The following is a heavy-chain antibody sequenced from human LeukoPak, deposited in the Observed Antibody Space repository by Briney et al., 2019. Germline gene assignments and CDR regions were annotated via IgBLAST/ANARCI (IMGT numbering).Heavy chain of an antibody. V-gene: IGHV4-39*01. D-gene: IGHD1-26*01. CDR3: ARQTGKVGAKSDGIYYCYYMDV. CDR1: GGSISSSSYY. Sequence: SETLSLTCTVYGGSISSSSYYWSWIRQPPGKGLEWNGEMNHRGSTNYNPSLKSRVTISVDTSKNQFSLKLSSVTAADTAVYYCARQTGKVGAKSDGIYYCYYMDVWGKGTTVTVSS. J-gene: IGHJ6*03. CDR2: MNHRGST.